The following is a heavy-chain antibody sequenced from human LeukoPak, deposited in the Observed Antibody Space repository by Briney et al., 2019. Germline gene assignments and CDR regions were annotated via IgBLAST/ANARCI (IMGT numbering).Heavy chain of an antibody. CDR1: GFTFSDYY. CDR3: ARGPIVVVPAATTGYMDV. V-gene: IGHV3-11*01. D-gene: IGHD2-2*01. CDR2: ISSSGGTI. Sequence: GGSLRLSCAASGFTFSDYYMNWIRQAPGKGLEWVSYISSSGGTISYADSVRGRFTISRDNAKNSLFLQMHSLRAEDTAVYYCARGPIVVVPAATTGYMDVWGKGTTVTVSS. J-gene: IGHJ6*03.